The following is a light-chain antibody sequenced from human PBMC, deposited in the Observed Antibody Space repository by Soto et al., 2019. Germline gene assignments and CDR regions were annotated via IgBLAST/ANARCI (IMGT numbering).Light chain of an antibody. J-gene: IGLJ2*01. CDR3: STYTSSRTR. CDR2: DVS. V-gene: IGLV2-14*03. Sequence: QSVLTQPASVSGSPGQSITISCTGTSSDIGGYIYVSWYQHHPGKAPKLLIYDVSNRPSGVSNRFSGSKSDNTASLTISGLQVEDEADYFCSTYTSSRTRFGGGTKLTVL. CDR1: SSDIGGYIY.